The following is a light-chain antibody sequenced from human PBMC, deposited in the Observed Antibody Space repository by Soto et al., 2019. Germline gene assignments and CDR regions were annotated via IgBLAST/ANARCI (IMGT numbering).Light chain of an antibody. J-gene: IGLJ3*02. CDR1: SSDVGGYNY. Sequence: QSALTQPASVSGSPGQSITISCTGTSSDVGGYNYVSWYQQHPGKAPKLMISEVTNRPSGVSNLFSGSKSGNTASLTISGLHDEDAADYCSSSYASSSTRVFGGGTKLTVL. V-gene: IGLV2-14*01. CDR2: EVT. CDR3: SSYASSSTRV.